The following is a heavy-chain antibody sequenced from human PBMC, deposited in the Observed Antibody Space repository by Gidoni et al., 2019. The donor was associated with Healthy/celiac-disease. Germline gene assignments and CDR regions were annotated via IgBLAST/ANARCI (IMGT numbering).Heavy chain of an antibody. V-gene: IGHV3-30*04. J-gene: IGHJ3*02. CDR1: GFPFRSYA. CDR2: ISYDGSNK. CDR3: AREGGYDYGDSNAFDI. D-gene: IGHD4-17*01. Sequence: QVQLVESGGGVVHPGRSLRLSCAASGFPFRSYAMHWVRQAPGKGLEWVAVISYDGSNKYYADSVKGRFTISRDNSKNTLYLQMNSLRAEDTAVYYCAREGGYDYGDSNAFDIWGQGTMVTVSS.